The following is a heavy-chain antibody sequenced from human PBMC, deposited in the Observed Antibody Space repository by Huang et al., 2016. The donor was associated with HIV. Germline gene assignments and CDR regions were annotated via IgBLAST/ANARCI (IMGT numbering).Heavy chain of an antibody. V-gene: IGHV1-69*01. CDR3: ATVDYYDTSGPQRGYFDN. Sequence: QVQLVQSGAEVKKPGSSVKVSCKASGGSFRNFAIGWVRQAPGQGLEWKGGIIPNLGTANYAQKFQGRVTIIADESTSTAYMELSSLRSEDTAVYYCATVDYYDTSGPQRGYFDNWGQGTLVTVSS. CDR2: IIPNLGTA. D-gene: IGHD3-22*01. CDR1: GGSFRNFA. J-gene: IGHJ4*02.